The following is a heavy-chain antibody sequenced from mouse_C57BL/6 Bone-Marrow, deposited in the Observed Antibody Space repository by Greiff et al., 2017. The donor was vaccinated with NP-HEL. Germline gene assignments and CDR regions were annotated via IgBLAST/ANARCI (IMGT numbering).Heavy chain of an antibody. CDR1: GFTFSSYA. Sequence: EVQGVESGGGLVKPGGSLKLSCAASGFTFSSYAMSWVRQTPEKRLEWVATISDGGSYTYYPDNVKGRFTISRDNAKNNLYLQMSHLKSEDTAMYYCARDRHYYGSSSYAMDYWGQGTSVTVSS. J-gene: IGHJ4*01. CDR2: ISDGGSYT. CDR3: ARDRHYYGSSSYAMDY. V-gene: IGHV5-4*01. D-gene: IGHD1-1*01.